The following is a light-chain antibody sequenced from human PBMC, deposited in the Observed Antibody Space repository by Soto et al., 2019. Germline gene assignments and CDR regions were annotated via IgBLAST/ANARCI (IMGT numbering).Light chain of an antibody. CDR1: QSVSSSY. J-gene: IGKJ5*01. CDR3: QQYGSSLSIT. V-gene: IGKV3-20*01. CDR2: GAS. Sequence: EIVLTQSPGTLSLSPGERATLSCRASQSVSSSYLAWYQQKPGQAPRLLIYGASSRATGIPDRFSGSGSGTDFTLTISSVEPEDFAVYYCQQYGSSLSITFGQGTRLEIK.